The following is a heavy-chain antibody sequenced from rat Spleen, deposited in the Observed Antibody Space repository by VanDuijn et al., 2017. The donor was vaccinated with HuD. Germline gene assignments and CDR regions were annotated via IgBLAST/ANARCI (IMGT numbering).Heavy chain of an antibody. CDR1: GFTFSSYV. Sequence: EVQLVESGGGLVQPGSSLKVSCVASGFTFSSYVMHWFRQAPENGIEWLAYINTDSSRTHYAETVKGRFTISRDNAKNTVDMQLTVLKSEDTAMYFCARGTGSSRYFDFWGPGTMVTVSS. CDR3: ARGTGSSRYFDF. J-gene: IGHJ1*01. V-gene: IGHV5-43*01. D-gene: IGHD5-1*01. CDR2: INTDSSRT.